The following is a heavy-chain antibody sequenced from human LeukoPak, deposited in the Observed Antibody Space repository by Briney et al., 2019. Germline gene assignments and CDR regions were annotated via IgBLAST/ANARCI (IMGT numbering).Heavy chain of an antibody. CDR1: GGSISSSSYY. CDR2: IYYSGST. J-gene: IGHJ3*02. V-gene: IGHV4-39*01. CDR3: ASNYGDYVENAFDI. Sequence: SETLSLTCTLSGGSISSSSYYRGRIRQPPGKGLEWIGSIYYSGSTYYNPSLKSRVTISVDTSKNQFSLKLSSVTAADTAVYYCASNYGDYVENAFDIWGQGTMVTVSS. D-gene: IGHD4-17*01.